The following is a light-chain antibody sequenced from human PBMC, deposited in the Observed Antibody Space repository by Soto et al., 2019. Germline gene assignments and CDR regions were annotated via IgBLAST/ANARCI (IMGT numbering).Light chain of an antibody. Sequence: DIVMTQSPDSLAVSLGERATINCKSSQSVLYSSNNKNYLAWYQQKPGQPPKLLIYWASTRESGVPDRFSGSGSGTDFTLTVSGLQAEDVAIYYCHQYFRSPLTFGGGTKV. CDR2: WAS. J-gene: IGKJ4*01. V-gene: IGKV4-1*01. CDR3: HQYFRSPLT. CDR1: QSVLYSSNNKNY.